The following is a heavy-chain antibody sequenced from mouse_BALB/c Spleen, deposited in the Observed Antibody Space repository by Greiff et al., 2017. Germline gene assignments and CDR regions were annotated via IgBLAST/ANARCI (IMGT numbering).Heavy chain of an antibody. Sequence: DVKLQESGAELVKPGASVKLSCTASGFNIKDTYMHWVKQRPEQGLEWIGRIDPANGNTKYDPKFQGKATITADTSSNTAYLQLSSLTSEDTAVYYCARSYYGSIYAMDYWGQGTSVAVSS. CDR3: ARSYYGSIYAMDY. CDR2: IDPANGNT. J-gene: IGHJ4*01. V-gene: IGHV14-3*02. CDR1: GFNIKDTY. D-gene: IGHD1-1*01.